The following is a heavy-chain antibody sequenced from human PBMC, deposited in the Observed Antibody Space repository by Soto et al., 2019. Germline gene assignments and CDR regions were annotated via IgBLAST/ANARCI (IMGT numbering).Heavy chain of an antibody. CDR1: GGSISSSSYY. D-gene: IGHD6-19*01. CDR3: ARPIGYSSGPVAFDI. J-gene: IGHJ3*02. V-gene: IGHV4-39*01. CDR2: IYYSGST. Sequence: SETLSLTCTVSGGSISSSSYYWGWIRQPPGKGLEWIGSIYYSGSTYYNPSLKSRVTISVDTSKNQFSLKLSSVTAADTAVYYCARPIGYSSGPVAFDIWGQGTMVTVSS.